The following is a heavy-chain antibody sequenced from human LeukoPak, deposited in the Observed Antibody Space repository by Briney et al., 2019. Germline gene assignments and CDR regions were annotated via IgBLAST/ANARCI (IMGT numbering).Heavy chain of an antibody. CDR1: GYTFTSYD. CDR2: MSPNSGDT. J-gene: IGHJ4*02. V-gene: IGHV1-8*01. Sequence: ASVKVSCKASGYTFTSYDFDWVRQAAGQRPEWMGWMSPNSGDTGYAQRFQDRVTMTRNTSISTAYMELSSLRSDDTAVYYCARGPPNWGYDYWGPGTLVTVSS. D-gene: IGHD7-27*01. CDR3: ARGPPNWGYDY.